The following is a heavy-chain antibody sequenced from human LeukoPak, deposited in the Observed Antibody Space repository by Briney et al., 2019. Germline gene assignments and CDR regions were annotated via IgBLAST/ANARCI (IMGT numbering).Heavy chain of an antibody. CDR2: IRYDGSNK. J-gene: IGHJ4*02. V-gene: IGHV3-30*02. CDR3: AKDHRAYCGGDCVDFDY. CDR1: GFTVSSYG. Sequence: GGTLRLSCAASGFTVSSYGMHWVRQAPGKGLEWVAFIRYDGSNKYYADSVKGRFTISRDNSKNTLYLQMNSLRAEDTAVYYCAKDHRAYCGGDCVDFDYWGQGTLVTVSS. D-gene: IGHD2-21*02.